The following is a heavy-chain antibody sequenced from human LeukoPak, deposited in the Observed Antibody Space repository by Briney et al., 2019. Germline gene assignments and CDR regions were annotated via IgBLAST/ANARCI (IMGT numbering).Heavy chain of an antibody. CDR2: IGTSGGYI. D-gene: IGHD5-12*01. V-gene: IGHV3-21*01. CDR3: ARDRAIDIRAYDI. Sequence: GGSLRLSCAASGFAFSGDNMNWVRQAPGKGLEWVSFIGTSGGYIKYADSVKGRFTISRDNAKNSLYLQMNSLRAEDTAMYFCARDRAIDIRAYDIWGQGTMVTVSS. CDR1: GFAFSGDN. J-gene: IGHJ3*02.